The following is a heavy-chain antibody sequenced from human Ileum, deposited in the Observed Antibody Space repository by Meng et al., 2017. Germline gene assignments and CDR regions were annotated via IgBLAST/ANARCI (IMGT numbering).Heavy chain of an antibody. V-gene: IGHV4-61*08. J-gene: IGHJ4*02. CDR3: ARDHWGSLDY. CDR1: RGSVSSAGHQ. Sequence: VHLQVSGPGLVRPSEALSLICTVSRGSVSSAGHQWGWIRQPPGKGLEWIGYASTNYNPSLKSRVTISLDTSKNQFSLKLSSVTAADTAVYYCARDHWGSLDYWGQGILVTVSS. CDR2: AST. D-gene: IGHD7-27*01.